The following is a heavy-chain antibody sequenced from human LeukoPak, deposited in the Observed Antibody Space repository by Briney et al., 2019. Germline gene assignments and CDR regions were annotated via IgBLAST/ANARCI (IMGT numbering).Heavy chain of an antibody. J-gene: IGHJ4*02. V-gene: IGHV6-1*01. CDR1: GDSVSSNSAA. CDR3: ARMYYYDSSGYYPYFDY. Sequence: SQTLSLTCAISGDSVSSNSAAWNWIRQSPSRGLEWLGRTYYRSKWYNDYAVSVKSRITINPDTSMNQFSLQLNSVAPEDTAVYYCARMYYYDSSGYYPYFDYWGQGTLVTVSS. CDR2: TYYRSKWYN. D-gene: IGHD3-22*01.